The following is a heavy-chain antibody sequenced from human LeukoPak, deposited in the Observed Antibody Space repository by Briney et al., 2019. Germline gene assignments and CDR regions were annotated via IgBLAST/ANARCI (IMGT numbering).Heavy chain of an antibody. V-gene: IGHV1-69*13. D-gene: IGHD4-17*01. Sequence: ASVTVSCKASGGTFSSYAISWVRQAPGQGLEWMGGIIPIFGTANYAQKFQGRVTITADESTSTAYMELSSLRSEDTAVYYCATPGDYGDREFNYWGQGTLVTVSS. CDR1: GGTFSSYA. CDR2: IIPIFGTA. CDR3: ATPGDYGDREFNY. J-gene: IGHJ4*02.